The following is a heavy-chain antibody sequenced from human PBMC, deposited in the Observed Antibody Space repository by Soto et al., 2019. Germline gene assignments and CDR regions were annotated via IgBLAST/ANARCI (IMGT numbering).Heavy chain of an antibody. D-gene: IGHD4-17*01. CDR2: MNPNSGNT. CDR3: AREWKLYGDYGGRGLDY. J-gene: IGHJ4*02. V-gene: IGHV1-8*01. Sequence: QVQLVQSGAEVKKPGASVKVSCKASGYTFTSYDINWVRQATGQGLEWMGWMNPNSGNTGYAQKFQGRVTMTRNTSISTADMERSSLRSEDTAVYYCAREWKLYGDYGGRGLDYWGQGTLVTVSS. CDR1: GYTFTSYD.